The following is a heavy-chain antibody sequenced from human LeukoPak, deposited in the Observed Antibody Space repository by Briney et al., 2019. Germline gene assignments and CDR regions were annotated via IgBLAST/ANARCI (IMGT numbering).Heavy chain of an antibody. Sequence: SQTLSPTCTVSGGSISSGSYYWSWIRQPAGKGLEWIGRIYTSGSTNYNPSLKSRVTISVDTSKNQFSLKLSSVTAADTAVYYCARDGPLGYYDSSGSIDYWGQGTLVTVSS. CDR2: IYTSGST. CDR3: ARDGPLGYYDSSGSIDY. V-gene: IGHV4-61*02. J-gene: IGHJ4*02. CDR1: GGSISSGSYY. D-gene: IGHD3-22*01.